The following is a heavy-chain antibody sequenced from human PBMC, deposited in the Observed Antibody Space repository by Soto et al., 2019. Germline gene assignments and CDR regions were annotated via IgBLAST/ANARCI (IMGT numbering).Heavy chain of an antibody. Sequence: EVQLVESGGGLVQPGGSLRLSCAASGFTFSGYEMNWVRQAPGKGLEWVSYISTSGSTIYYTDSVKGRFTISRDNAKNSLYLQMNSLRAEDTAVYYCARGWLTGHHWGQGTLVTVSS. D-gene: IGHD5-12*01. V-gene: IGHV3-48*03. CDR3: ARGWLTGHH. J-gene: IGHJ1*01. CDR2: ISTSGSTI. CDR1: GFTFSGYE.